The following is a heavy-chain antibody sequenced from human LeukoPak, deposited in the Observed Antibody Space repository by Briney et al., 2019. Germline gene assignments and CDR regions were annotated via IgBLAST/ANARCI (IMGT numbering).Heavy chain of an antibody. V-gene: IGHV1-18*01. Sequence: ASVKVSCKASGYTFTNYGINWVRQAPGQGLEWVGWISANNGNTNYAQKLQGRVTMTTDASTNTAYMELRSLDSDDSAVYYCARDGDWARSSDHWGQGTLVTVSS. D-gene: IGHD2-21*02. CDR2: ISANNGNT. CDR3: ARDGDWARSSDH. CDR1: GYTFTNYG. J-gene: IGHJ4*02.